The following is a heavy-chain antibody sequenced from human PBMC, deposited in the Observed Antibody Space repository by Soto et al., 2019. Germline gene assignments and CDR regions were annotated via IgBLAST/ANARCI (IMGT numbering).Heavy chain of an antibody. D-gene: IGHD5-18*01. V-gene: IGHV1-69*06. J-gene: IGHJ4*02. Sequence: QVQLVQSGAEVKKPGSSVKVSCKASGGTFSSYAISWVRQAPGQGLEWTGGIIPIFGTANYAQKLQGRVTITADKSTSTGYVEVSSLRSEDMAVYYCARGDWSDTGLFDYWGEGTLVTVSS. CDR1: GGTFSSYA. CDR2: IIPIFGTA. CDR3: ARGDWSDTGLFDY.